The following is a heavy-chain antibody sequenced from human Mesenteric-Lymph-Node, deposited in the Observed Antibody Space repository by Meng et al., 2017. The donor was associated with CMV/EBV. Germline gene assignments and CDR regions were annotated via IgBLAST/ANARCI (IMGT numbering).Heavy chain of an antibody. CDR1: GFTFASRW. Sequence: GGSLRLSCVVSGFTFASRWMSWVRQSPVKGLEWVATIRDNGSQGFYVDSVKGRFTISRDNAKNSLYLQMNSLRAEDTAVYYCARDTSRNIAARPTYWGQGTLVTVSS. CDR3: ARDTSRNIAARPTY. CDR2: IRDNGSQG. J-gene: IGHJ4*02. V-gene: IGHV3-7*01. D-gene: IGHD6-6*01.